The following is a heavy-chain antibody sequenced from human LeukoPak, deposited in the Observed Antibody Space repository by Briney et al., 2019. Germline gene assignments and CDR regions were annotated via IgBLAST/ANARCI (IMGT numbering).Heavy chain of an antibody. CDR1: GFTFSSYS. Sequence: PGGSLRLSCAASGFTFSSYSMSWIRQAPGKGLEWVSYISSSGSTIYYADSVKGRFTISRDNAKNSLYLQMNSLRAEDTAVYYCASDYDSSGYDYWGQGTLVTVSS. CDR2: ISSSGSTI. D-gene: IGHD3-22*01. J-gene: IGHJ4*02. CDR3: ASDYDSSGYDY. V-gene: IGHV3-48*04.